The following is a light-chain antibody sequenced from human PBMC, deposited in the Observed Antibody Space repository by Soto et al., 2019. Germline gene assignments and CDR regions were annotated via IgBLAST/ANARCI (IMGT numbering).Light chain of an antibody. J-gene: IGKJ4*01. Sequence: EVVLTQSPATLSLSPGERATLSCRASQSVSSYLAWYQQKRGQAPRLLIYDASNRATGIPARFSGSGSGTDFTLTISRLEPEDFAVYYCQQYDNSPLTFGGGTKVDIK. CDR3: QQYDNSPLT. CDR1: QSVSSY. CDR2: DAS. V-gene: IGKV3-11*01.